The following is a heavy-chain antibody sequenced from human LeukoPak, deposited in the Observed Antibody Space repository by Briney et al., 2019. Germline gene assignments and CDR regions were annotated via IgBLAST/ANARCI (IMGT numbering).Heavy chain of an antibody. CDR2: ISVSVDST. CDR1: GFTFSSYG. V-gene: IGHV3-23*01. J-gene: IGHJ4*02. CDR3: ARGSKTAGTIYSFDY. Sequence: GGSLRLSCAASGFTFSSYGMSWVRQAPGKGLEWVSGISVSVDSTYYADSVKGRFTISRDNSKNTVYLQMYSLRAEDTAVYYCARGSKTAGTIYSFDYWGQGTLVTVSS. D-gene: IGHD6-13*01.